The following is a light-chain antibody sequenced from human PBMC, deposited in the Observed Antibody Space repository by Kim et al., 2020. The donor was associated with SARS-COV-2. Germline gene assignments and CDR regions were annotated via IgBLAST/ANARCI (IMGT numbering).Light chain of an antibody. Sequence: SYELTQPPCVSEAPGKTARSTCGGNNIGSNSVHWYQQRPGQAPVVVVYYDSDRPSGIPERFSGSNSANTATLTISRVESGDEADYSCQGWASSSAHVVFGGGTKLTVL. CDR1: NIGSNS. CDR3: QGWASSSAHVV. CDR2: YDS. J-gene: IGLJ3*02. V-gene: IGLV3-21*03.